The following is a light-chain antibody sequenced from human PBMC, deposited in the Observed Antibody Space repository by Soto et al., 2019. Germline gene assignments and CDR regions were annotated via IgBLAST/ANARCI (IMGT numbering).Light chain of an antibody. J-gene: IGKJ2*01. CDR3: QQCAHSPRT. Sequence: IVLTHSPATLSLSPGERGTLSCRASQSVTNNYLAWYQQKPGQSPRLLIYDASSRATGVPDRFSGSGSGTDVTLTIGRLEPEDFAVYYCQQCAHSPRTVGQGTKVEMK. V-gene: IGKV3-20*01. CDR1: QSVTNNY. CDR2: DAS.